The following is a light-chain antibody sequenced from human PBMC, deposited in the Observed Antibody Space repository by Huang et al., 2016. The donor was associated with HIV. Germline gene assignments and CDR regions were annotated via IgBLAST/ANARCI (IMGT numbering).Light chain of an antibody. CDR2: GTS. V-gene: IGKV3-15*01. CDR1: ESIGSD. J-gene: IGKJ2*01. CDR3: QQYNKWPYT. Sequence: EVLMTQSPATLSVSPGDGVSLSCRAGESIGSDLAWYQQRPGQAPRLLIYGTSTRASGAPARFSGGGSGTDFTLTITSLQSEDFVIYYCQQYNKWPYTFGLGTKLEIK.